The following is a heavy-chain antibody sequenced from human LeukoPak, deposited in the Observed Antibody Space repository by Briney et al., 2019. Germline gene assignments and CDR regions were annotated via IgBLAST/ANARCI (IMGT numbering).Heavy chain of an antibody. CDR2: INHSGST. CDR3: ARGRRTVTGPKYYHYGMDV. D-gene: IGHD2-21*02. Sequence: SETLSLTCAVYGGSFSGYYWSWIRQPPGKGLEWIGEINHSGSTNYNPSLKSRVTISVDTSKNQFSLKLSSVTAADTAVYYCARGRRTVTGPKYYHYGMDVWGQGTTVTVSS. CDR1: GGSFSGYY. V-gene: IGHV4-34*01. J-gene: IGHJ6*02.